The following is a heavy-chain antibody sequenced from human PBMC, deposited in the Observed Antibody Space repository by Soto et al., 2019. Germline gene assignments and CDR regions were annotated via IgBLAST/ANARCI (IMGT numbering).Heavy chain of an antibody. J-gene: IGHJ6*02. D-gene: IGHD5-12*01. V-gene: IGHV1-69*01. Sequence: QVQLVQSGAEVNKPASSVKVSCKASGGTVNNYTITWVRQAPGEGLEWMGGSIPIFGTANYAQNFQGRVTISVDESTSTAYMELSSLRSEDTAVYYCARGRGYSGDDHYYYFDMDVWGQGTTVTVSS. CDR3: ARGRGYSGDDHYYYFDMDV. CDR1: GGTVNNYT. CDR2: SIPIFGTA.